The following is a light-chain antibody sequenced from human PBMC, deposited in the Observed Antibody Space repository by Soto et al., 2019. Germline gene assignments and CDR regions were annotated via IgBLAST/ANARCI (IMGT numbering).Light chain of an antibody. J-gene: IGKJ2*01. V-gene: IGKV1-17*01. Sequence: DLQMTQSPSSLSASVGDRVTITCRASQDIRIDLAWYQQKPGKAPLRLIYAASNLQSGVPSRFSGSGSGTEFTLTISSLQPEDFATYYCLQHNNYPRTFGQGTKLEI. CDR1: QDIRID. CDR2: AAS. CDR3: LQHNNYPRT.